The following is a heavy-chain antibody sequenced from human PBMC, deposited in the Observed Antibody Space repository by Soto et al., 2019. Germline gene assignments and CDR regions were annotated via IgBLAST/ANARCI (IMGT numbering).Heavy chain of an antibody. CDR1: GFIFRNYG. CDR3: TRVDFSGITNSWPFDS. Sequence: QVQVVESGGGVVQPGESLRLTCAASGFIFRNYGMHWVRQAPGKGLEWVAIIYNEGRDEYYAESVKGRFTISRDNSKNTVYLRMNSLRTEVTGIYDCTRVDFSGITNSWPFDSWGQGTLGSVSS. D-gene: IGHD3-9*01. J-gene: IGHJ4*02. V-gene: IGHV3-33*01. CDR2: IYNEGRDE.